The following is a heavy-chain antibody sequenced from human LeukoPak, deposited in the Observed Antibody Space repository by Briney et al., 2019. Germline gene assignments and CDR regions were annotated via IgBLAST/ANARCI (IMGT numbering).Heavy chain of an antibody. J-gene: IGHJ3*02. V-gene: IGHV4-39*01. D-gene: IGHD3-3*01. CDR3: AILGVTFDI. CDR1: GGTISSSSYY. Sequence: PSETLSLTCTVSGGTISSSSYYWGWIRQPPGKGLEWIGSIYYSGSTYYNPSLKSRVTISVDTSKNQFSLKLSSVTAADTAVYYCAILGVTFDIWGQGTMVTVSS. CDR2: IYYSGST.